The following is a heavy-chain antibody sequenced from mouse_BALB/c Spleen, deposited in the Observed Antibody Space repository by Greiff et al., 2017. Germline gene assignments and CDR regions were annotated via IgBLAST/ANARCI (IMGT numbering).Heavy chain of an antibody. V-gene: IGHV5-6-2*01. D-gene: IGHD1-2*01. CDR3: ARQALLRYWYFDV. Sequence: EVHLVESGGGLVKLGGSLKLSCAASGFTFSSYYMSWVRQTPEKRLELVAAINSNGGSTYYPDTVKGRFTISRDNAKNTLYLQMSSLKSEDTALYYCARQALLRYWYFDVWGAGTTVTVSS. CDR2: INSNGGST. CDR1: GFTFSSYY. J-gene: IGHJ1*01.